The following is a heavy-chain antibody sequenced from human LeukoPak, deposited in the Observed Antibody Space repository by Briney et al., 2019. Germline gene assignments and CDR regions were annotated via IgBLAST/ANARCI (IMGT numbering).Heavy chain of an antibody. D-gene: IGHD6-19*01. CDR2: ISYGGNT. V-gene: IGHV4-39*01. J-gene: IGHJ1*01. CDR1: DGSISSSTYY. Sequence: SGTLSLTCTVSDGSISSSTYYWGWVRQPPGKGLEWIGSISYGGNTYYNPSLLSLKIRITISVDTSKNQFSLKLSSVTAADTAVYYCARHAYSGWYSEYFHHWGQGNLVTVSS. CDR3: ARHAYSGWYSEYFHH.